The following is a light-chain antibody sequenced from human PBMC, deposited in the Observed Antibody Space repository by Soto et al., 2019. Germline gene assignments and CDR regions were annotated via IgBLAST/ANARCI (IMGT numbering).Light chain of an antibody. Sequence: DIQMTQSPSSLSASVGDRVTITCRASQTISNYLNWYQHKPGKAPNLLIYVASSLQSGVPSRFSGSGSGTDFTLTISSLQPEDFATYYCQQSYTTPLTFGGGTKVEIK. J-gene: IGKJ4*01. V-gene: IGKV1-39*01. CDR3: QQSYTTPLT. CDR2: VAS. CDR1: QTISNY.